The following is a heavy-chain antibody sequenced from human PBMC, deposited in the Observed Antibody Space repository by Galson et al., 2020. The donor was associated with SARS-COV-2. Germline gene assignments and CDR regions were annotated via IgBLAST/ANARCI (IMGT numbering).Heavy chain of an antibody. D-gene: IGHD2-8*02. CDR1: GFPFGDYA. CDR3: TRARDKPGSTAGY. J-gene: IGHJ4*02. CDR2: IRTKPYGKTA. V-gene: IGHV3-49*03. Sequence: GGSLRLSCTASGFPFGDYAMGRFRQPPGKGPEWVSFIRTKPYGKTAEYAASVKGRFTISSDDSNSIVYLQMNSLNAEDTAVYYCTRARDKPGSTAGYWGQGTLVAVSS.